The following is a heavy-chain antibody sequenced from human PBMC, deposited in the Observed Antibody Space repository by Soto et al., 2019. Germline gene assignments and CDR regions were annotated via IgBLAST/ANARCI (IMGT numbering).Heavy chain of an antibody. J-gene: IGHJ5*02. CDR1: GGSIRSNYY. D-gene: IGHD3-9*01. CDR2: LFYTGST. V-gene: IGHV4-38-2*02. CDR3: ARVDDILTGYYSGWFAP. Sequence: PSETLSLTCTVFGGSIRSNYYWGWVRQPPGRGPEWLGSLFYTGSTYYDPSLKSRVTISFDTSMNQFSLKLSSVTAADTAVYYCARVDDILTGYYSGWFAPWGQGTLVTVSS.